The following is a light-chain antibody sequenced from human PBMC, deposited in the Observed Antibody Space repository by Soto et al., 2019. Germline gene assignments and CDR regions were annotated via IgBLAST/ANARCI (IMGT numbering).Light chain of an antibody. V-gene: IGLV1-40*01. CDR1: RSNIGAGYD. Sequence: QAVVTQPPSVSGAPGQRVTISCTGGRSNIGAGYDVHWYQQLPGTAPKLLIYENNNRPSGVPGRFSGSKSGTSASLAITGLQAEDEADYYCQSYDTGLSGSRVFGTGTKLTVL. J-gene: IGLJ1*01. CDR3: QSYDTGLSGSRV. CDR2: ENN.